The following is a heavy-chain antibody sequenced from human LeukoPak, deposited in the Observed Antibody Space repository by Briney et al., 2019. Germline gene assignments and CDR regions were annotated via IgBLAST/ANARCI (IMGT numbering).Heavy chain of an antibody. CDR2: ISSSGSTI. D-gene: IGHD3-10*02. CDR3: AELGITMIGGF. V-gene: IGHV3-48*03. J-gene: IGHJ6*04. CDR1: GFTFSSYE. Sequence: LTGGSLRLSCAASGFTFSSYEMNWVRQAPGKGLEWVSYISSSGSTIYYADSVKGRFTISRDNAKNSLYLQMNSLRAEDTAVYYCAELGITMIGGFWGKGTTVTISS.